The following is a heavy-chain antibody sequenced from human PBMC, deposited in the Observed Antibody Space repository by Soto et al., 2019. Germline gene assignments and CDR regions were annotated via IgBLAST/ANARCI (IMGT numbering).Heavy chain of an antibody. D-gene: IGHD2-15*01. V-gene: IGHV3-30*18. J-gene: IGHJ5*02. CDR1: GFTFSSYG. CDR2: ISYDGSNK. CDR3: AKDPGSCSGGSCYGYNWFDP. Sequence: QVQLVESGGGVVQPGRSLRLSCAASGFTFSSYGMHWVRQAPGKGLEWVAVISYDGSNKYYADSVKGRFTISRDNSKNTLYLQMNSLRAEDTAVYYCAKDPGSCSGGSCYGYNWFDPWGQGTLVTVSS.